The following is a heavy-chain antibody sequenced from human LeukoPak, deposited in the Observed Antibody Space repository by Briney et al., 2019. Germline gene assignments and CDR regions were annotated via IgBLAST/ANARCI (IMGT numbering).Heavy chain of an antibody. CDR3: ARALQPIYYYYMDV. D-gene: IGHD4-11*01. CDR2: ISSGSSYI. J-gene: IGHJ6*03. CDR1: GFTFSSYS. Sequence: GGSLRLSCAASGFTFSSYSMNWVRQAPGKGLEWVSSISSGSSYIYYADSVKGRFTISRDNAKNSLYLQMNSLRAEDTAVYYCARALQPIYYYYMDVWGKGTTVTVSS. V-gene: IGHV3-21*01.